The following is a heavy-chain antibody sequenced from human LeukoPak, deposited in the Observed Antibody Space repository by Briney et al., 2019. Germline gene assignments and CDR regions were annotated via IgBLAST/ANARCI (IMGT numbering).Heavy chain of an antibody. D-gene: IGHD1-1*01. V-gene: IGHV2-5*01. CDR1: GFSLSTSGVG. J-gene: IGHJ3*02. CDR3: AHSRRGGTGKGAFDI. CDR2: IYWNDDK. Sequence: SGPTLVNPTQTLTLTCTFSGFSLSTSGVGVGWIRQPPGKALEWLALIYWNDDKRYSPSLKSRLTITKDTSKDQVVLTMTNMDPVDTATYYCAHSRRGGTGKGAFDIWGQGTMVTVSS.